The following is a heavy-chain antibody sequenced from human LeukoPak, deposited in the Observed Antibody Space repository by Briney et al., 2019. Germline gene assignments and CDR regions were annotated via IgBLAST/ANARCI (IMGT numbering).Heavy chain of an antibody. J-gene: IGHJ4*02. Sequence: GGSLRLSCAGSGFTVCSTYMSWVRQAPGKGLEWVSVIYSGGITYYADSVKGRFTISRDNSKNTLYLQMNSLRAEDTAVYYCARDSRPPSRFDYWGQGTLVTVSS. CDR2: IYSGGIT. V-gene: IGHV3-53*01. CDR1: GFTVCSTY. CDR3: ARDSRPPSRFDY.